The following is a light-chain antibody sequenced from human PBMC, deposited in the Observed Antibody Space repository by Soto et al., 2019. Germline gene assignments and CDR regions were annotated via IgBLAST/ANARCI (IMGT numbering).Light chain of an antibody. Sequence: DIQMTQSPSTLSASVGDRVTITCRASQSISSGLAWYQQKPVKAPDLLIYDGTSLESGVPSRFSGSGSGTEFTLTISSLQPDDFATYYCQQYNSYSRTFGQGTKVDI. V-gene: IGKV1-5*01. J-gene: IGKJ1*01. CDR1: QSISSG. CDR3: QQYNSYSRT. CDR2: DGT.